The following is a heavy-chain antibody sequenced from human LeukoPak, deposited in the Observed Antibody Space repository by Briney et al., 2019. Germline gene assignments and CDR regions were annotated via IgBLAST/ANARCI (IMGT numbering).Heavy chain of an antibody. D-gene: IGHD3-10*01. J-gene: IGHJ4*02. CDR2: ISGSGGST. CDR1: GFTFSSYA. CDR3: AKVRTIDMVRGLFDY. Sequence: PGASLRLSCAASGFTFSSYAMSWVRQAPGKGLEWVSAISGSGGSTYYADSVKGRFTISRDNSKNTLYLQMNSLRAEDTAVYYCAKVRTIDMVRGLFDYWGQGTLVTVSS. V-gene: IGHV3-23*01.